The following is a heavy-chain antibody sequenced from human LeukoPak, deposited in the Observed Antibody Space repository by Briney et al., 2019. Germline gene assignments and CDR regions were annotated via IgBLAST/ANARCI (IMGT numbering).Heavy chain of an antibody. V-gene: IGHV3-33*08. D-gene: IGHD3-10*01. J-gene: IGHJ4*02. Sequence: GGSLRLSCAASGFTFSNYGMHWVRQAPGKGLEWVAVIWYDGSNKYYVDSVEGRFTISRDNSKNTLYLQMNSLRAEDTAVYYCARDPMVRGTRYYFDYWGQGTLVTVSS. CDR1: GFTFSNYG. CDR3: ARDPMVRGTRYYFDY. CDR2: IWYDGSNK.